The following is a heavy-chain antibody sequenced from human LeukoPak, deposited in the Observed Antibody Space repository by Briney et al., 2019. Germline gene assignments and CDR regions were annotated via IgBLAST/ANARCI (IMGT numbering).Heavy chain of an antibody. CDR1: GGSISSSNW. CDR3: ATQHRLKYSGYGYFDY. V-gene: IGHV4-4*02. CDR2: INHSGST. J-gene: IGHJ4*02. Sequence: SWTLSLTCAVSGGSISSSNWWKWVRQPPGKGLEWIGEINHSGSTNYNPSLKSRVTMSVDTSKNQFSLKLSSVTAADTAVYYCATQHRLKYSGYGYFDYWGQGTLVTVSS. D-gene: IGHD5-12*01.